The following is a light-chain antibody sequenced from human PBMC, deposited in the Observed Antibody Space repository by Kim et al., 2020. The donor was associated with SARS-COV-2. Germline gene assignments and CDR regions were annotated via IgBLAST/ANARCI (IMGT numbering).Light chain of an antibody. J-gene: IGKJ2*01. Sequence: SASVGDRVTITCQASHNINNYLGWYQEKPGKAPKVLIYAASNLEPGVPSRFSGGGFGTDFSLIISSLQPEDTATYYCQQYEALPPTFGQGTKLEIK. CDR1: HNINNY. CDR2: AAS. V-gene: IGKV1-33*01. CDR3: QQYEALPPT.